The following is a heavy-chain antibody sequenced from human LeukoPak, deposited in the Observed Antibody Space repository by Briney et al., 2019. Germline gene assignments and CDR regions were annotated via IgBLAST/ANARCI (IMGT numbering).Heavy chain of an antibody. V-gene: IGHV3-48*01. CDR1: GFTFSSYS. Sequence: GSLRLSCAASGFTFSSYSMNWVRQAPGKGLEWVSYISSSSNTIHYAESVKGRFTISRDNAKNSLYLQMNSLRAEDTAVYYCARGLSPYYYYYMDVWGKGTTVTVSS. CDR3: ARGLSPYYYYYMDV. J-gene: IGHJ6*03. CDR2: ISSSSNTI.